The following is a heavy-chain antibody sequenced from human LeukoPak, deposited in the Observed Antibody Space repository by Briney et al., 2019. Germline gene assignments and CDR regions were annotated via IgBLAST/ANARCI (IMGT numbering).Heavy chain of an antibody. CDR3: ARDRNHWNYGADI. CDR2: IYSGGAT. CDR1: GITVSTNY. D-gene: IGHD1-7*01. J-gene: IGHJ3*02. Sequence: GGSLRLSCAASGITVSTNYMSWVRQAPGKGLEWVSIIYSGGATFYADSVKGRFTISRENSKNTLWLQMNSVRAEDTAVYYCARDRNHWNYGADIWGQGTMVTVSS. V-gene: IGHV3-66*01.